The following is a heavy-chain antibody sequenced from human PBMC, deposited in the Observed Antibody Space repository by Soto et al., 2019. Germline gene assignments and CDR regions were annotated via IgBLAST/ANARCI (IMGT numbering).Heavy chain of an antibody. Sequence: GASVKVSCKASGYTFTSYYMHWVRQAPGQGLEWLGWISTDNGNTNYAQHLQGRVSLTTDTSTSTAYMELSSLRSEDTAVYYCAIEMGPGYCTNGVCYTDWFDPWGQGTLVTVSS. CDR2: ISTDNGNT. V-gene: IGHV1-18*04. CDR1: GYTFTSYY. D-gene: IGHD2-8*01. J-gene: IGHJ5*02. CDR3: AIEMGPGYCTNGVCYTDWFDP.